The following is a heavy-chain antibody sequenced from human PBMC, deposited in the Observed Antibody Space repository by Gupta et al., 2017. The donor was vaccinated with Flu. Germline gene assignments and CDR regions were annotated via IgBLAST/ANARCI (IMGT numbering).Heavy chain of an antibody. CDR3: ASRGWNRISSFDS. CDR2: INHNGQST. D-gene: IGHD6-19*01. V-gene: IGHV3-23*01. J-gene: IGHJ4*02. CDR1: GFTFSDYA. Sequence: EVQLLESGGGLVQPGGSLRLSCAASGFTFSDYAMNWVRQAPGKGLEWVSFINHNGQSTHYADSVKGRFTISRDDSKSTLYLQMNNLGVEDTAVDYCASRGWNRISSFDSWGQGTLVTVSS.